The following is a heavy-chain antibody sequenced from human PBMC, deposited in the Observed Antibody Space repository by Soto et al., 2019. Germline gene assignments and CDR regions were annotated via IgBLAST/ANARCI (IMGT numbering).Heavy chain of an antibody. V-gene: IGHV1-8*01. D-gene: IGHD2-15*01. CDR1: GYTFTSDD. Sequence: QVQLVQSGAEVKKPGASVKVSCKASGYTFTSDDINWVRQATGQGLEWMGWMNRNSGNTGYAEKVQGRVTMTWNTTKTTAYMELSSVCSGAAGVYYCARDRRRRIDGMDVWGQGTTVTVSS. J-gene: IGHJ6*02. CDR2: MNRNSGNT. CDR3: ARDRRRRIDGMDV.